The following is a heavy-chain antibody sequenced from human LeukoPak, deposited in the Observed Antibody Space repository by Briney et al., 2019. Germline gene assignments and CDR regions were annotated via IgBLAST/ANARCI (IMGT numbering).Heavy chain of an antibody. D-gene: IGHD3-22*01. CDR3: ARIYDSSGYDWFDP. J-gene: IGHJ5*02. CDR2: IYTSGST. Sequence: PSETLSLTCTVSGGSISNYYWSWIRQPPGKGLEWIGRIYTSGSTNYNPSLKSRVTMSVDTSKNQFSLKLSSVTAADTAVYYCARIYDSSGYDWFDPWGQGTLVTVSS. CDR1: GGSISNYY. V-gene: IGHV4-4*07.